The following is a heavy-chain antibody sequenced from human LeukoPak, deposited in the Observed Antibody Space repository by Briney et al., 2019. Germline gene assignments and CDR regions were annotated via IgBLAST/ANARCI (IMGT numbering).Heavy chain of an antibody. V-gene: IGHV3-20*04. Sequence: GGSLRLSCAASGFTFDDYGMSWVRQAPGKGLEWVSGINWNGGSTGYADSVKGRFTISRDNAKNSLYLQMNSLRAEDTALYYCARDRWTVTGFHFDCWGQGTLVTVSS. J-gene: IGHJ4*02. CDR1: GFTFDDYG. CDR2: INWNGGST. D-gene: IGHD3/OR15-3a*01. CDR3: ARDRWTVTGFHFDC.